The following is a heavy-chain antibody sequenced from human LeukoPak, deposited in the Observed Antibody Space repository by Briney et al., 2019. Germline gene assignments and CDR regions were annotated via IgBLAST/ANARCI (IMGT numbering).Heavy chain of an antibody. V-gene: IGHV4-39*02. CDR1: GGSISSSSSY. CDR3: ASLGFLEWLPYY. D-gene: IGHD3-3*01. CDR2: IYYSGST. J-gene: IGHJ4*02. Sequence: KPSETLSLTCTVSGGSISSSSSYWGWIRQPPGKGLEWIGSIYYSGSTSYNPSLKSRVTISVDTSKNHLSLKLTSVTAADTAVYYCASLGFLEWLPYYWGQGTLVTVSS.